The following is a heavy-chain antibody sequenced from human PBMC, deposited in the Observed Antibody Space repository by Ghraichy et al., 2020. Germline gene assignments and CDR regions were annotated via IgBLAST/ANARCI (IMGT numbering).Heavy chain of an antibody. D-gene: IGHD6-25*01. CDR2: INHSGST. J-gene: IGHJ4*02. V-gene: IGHV4-34*01. Sequence: SETLSLTCAVYGGSFSGYYWSWIRQPPGKGLEWIGEINHSGSTNYNPSLKSRVTISVDTSKNQFSLKLSSVTAADTAVYYCARGTLAASRSFWGQGTLVTVSS. CDR1: GGSFSGYY. CDR3: ARGTLAASRSF.